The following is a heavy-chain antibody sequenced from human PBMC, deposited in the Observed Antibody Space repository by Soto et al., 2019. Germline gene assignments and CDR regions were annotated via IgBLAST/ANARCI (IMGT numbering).Heavy chain of an antibody. J-gene: IGHJ6*04. D-gene: IGHD6-19*01. V-gene: IGHV1-69*04. CDR1: RVTFSSYT. CDR3: ARDRGSSGWDV. Sequence: ASVKVSCKAPRVTFSSYTISWVRQATGQGLEWMGRIITTLGIANYAQKFQGRVTITADKSTSTAYMELSSLRSEEAVVYYCARDRGSSGWDVWGKGTTVTVSS. CDR2: IITTLGIA.